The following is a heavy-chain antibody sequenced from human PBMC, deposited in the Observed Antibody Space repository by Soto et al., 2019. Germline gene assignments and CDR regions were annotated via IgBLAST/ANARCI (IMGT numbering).Heavy chain of an antibody. CDR2: ISGSGGST. D-gene: IGHD3-22*01. Sequence: EVQLLESGGGLVQPGGSLRLSCAASGFTFSNYAMSWVRQAPGKGLEWVSAISGSGGSTYYADSVKGRFTISRDNSKNTLYLQMNSLRAEDTAVYYCAKGSHYDSSGYGGVFDYWGQGTLVTVSS. V-gene: IGHV3-23*01. CDR1: GFTFSNYA. CDR3: AKGSHYDSSGYGGVFDY. J-gene: IGHJ4*02.